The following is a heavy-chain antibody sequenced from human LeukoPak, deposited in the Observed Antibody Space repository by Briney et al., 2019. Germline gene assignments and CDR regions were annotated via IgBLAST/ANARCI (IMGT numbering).Heavy chain of an antibody. CDR3: AYSSGWYKIDD. V-gene: IGHV4-34*01. D-gene: IGHD6-19*01. J-gene: IGHJ4*02. CDR2: INHSGST. CDR1: GGSFSGYY. Sequence: SETLSLTCAVYGGSFSGYYWSWIRQPPGKGLEWIGEINHSGSTNYNPSLKSRVTISIDKSKNQFSLKLSSVTAADTAVYYCAYSSGWYKIDDWGQGTLVTVSS.